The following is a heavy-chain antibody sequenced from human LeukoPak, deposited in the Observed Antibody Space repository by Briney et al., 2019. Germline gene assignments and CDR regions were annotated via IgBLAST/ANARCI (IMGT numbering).Heavy chain of an antibody. CDR1: GYTFTSYG. J-gene: IGHJ1*01. Sequence: ASVKVSCKASGYTFTSYGISWVRQAPGQGLEWMGWISAYNGNTNYAQKLQGRVTMTTDTSTSTAYMELRSLRSDDTAVYYCARDHKSEWELLQQYFQHWGXXTLVTVSS. CDR3: ARDHKSEWELLQQYFQH. D-gene: IGHD1-26*01. CDR2: ISAYNGNT. V-gene: IGHV1-18*01.